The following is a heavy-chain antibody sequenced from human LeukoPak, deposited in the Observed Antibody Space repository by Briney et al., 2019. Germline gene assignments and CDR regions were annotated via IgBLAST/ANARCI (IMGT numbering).Heavy chain of an antibody. J-gene: IGHJ6*03. CDR1: GGTFSGYY. CDR2: SNDSGGT. D-gene: IGHD1-26*01. V-gene: IGHV4-34*01. Sequence: SETLSLTCAVYGGTFSGYYWSWIRQPPGKRLEWVWESNDSGGTNYNPSLKSRVTISADKSKNQVSLRLTSVTAADTAVYYCARLSVIVGAALEYYYYYMDVWGQGTTVTVSS. CDR3: ARLSVIVGAALEYYYYYMDV.